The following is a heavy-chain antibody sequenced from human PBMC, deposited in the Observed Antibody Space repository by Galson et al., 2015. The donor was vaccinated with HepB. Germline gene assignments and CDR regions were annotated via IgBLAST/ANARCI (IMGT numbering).Heavy chain of an antibody. D-gene: IGHD3-10*01. J-gene: IGHJ4*02. CDR1: GFSLSNARMG. CDR3: ARIRGGPYGSGSYSDFDY. Sequence: PALVKPTQTLTLTCTVSGFSLSNARMGVSWIRQPPGKALEWLAHIFSNDEKSYSTSLKSRLTISKDTSKSQVVLTMTNMDPVDTATYYCARIRGGPYGSGSYSDFDYWGQGTLVTVSS. CDR2: IFSNDEK. V-gene: IGHV2-26*01.